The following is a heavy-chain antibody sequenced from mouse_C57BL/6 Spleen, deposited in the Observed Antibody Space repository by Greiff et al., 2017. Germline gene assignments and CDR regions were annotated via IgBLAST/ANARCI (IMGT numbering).Heavy chain of an antibody. V-gene: IGHV3-6*01. Sequence: DVQLQESGPGLVKPSQSLSLTCSVTGYSITSGYYWNWIRQFPGNKLEWMGYISYDGSNNYNPSLKNRISITRDTSKNQFFLKLNSVTTEDTATYYCARESYDYEAWFAYWGQGTLVTVSA. D-gene: IGHD2-4*01. CDR2: ISYDGSN. J-gene: IGHJ3*01. CDR1: GYSITSGYY. CDR3: ARESYDYEAWFAY.